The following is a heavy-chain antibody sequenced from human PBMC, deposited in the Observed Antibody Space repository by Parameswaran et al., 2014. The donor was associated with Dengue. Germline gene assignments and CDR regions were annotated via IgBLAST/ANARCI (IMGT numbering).Heavy chain of an antibody. CDR2: ISAYNGNT. V-gene: IGHV1-18*01. D-gene: IGHD1-1*01. J-gene: IGHJ6*02. Sequence: SWVRQAPGQGLEWMGWISAYNGNTNYAQKLQGRVTMTTDTSTSTAYMELRSLRSDDTAVYYCARVQLERHRETNYYYGMDVWGQGTTVTVSS. CDR3: ARVQLERHRETNYYYGMDV.